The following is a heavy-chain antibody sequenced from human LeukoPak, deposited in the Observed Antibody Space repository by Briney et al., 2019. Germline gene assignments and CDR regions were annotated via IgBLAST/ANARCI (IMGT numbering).Heavy chain of an antibody. CDR3: ARRPRYDSNVNDAFDI. CDR2: MNSIGGNT. D-gene: IGHD3-22*01. Sequence: ASVKVSCKASGYTFTGYYIHWVRQATGQGLEWMGWMNSIGGNTGYAQKFQGRVTMTRNTSISTAYMELSSLRSEDTAVYYCARRPRYDSNVNDAFDIWGQGTMLTVSS. J-gene: IGHJ3*02. V-gene: IGHV1-8*02. CDR1: GYTFTGYY.